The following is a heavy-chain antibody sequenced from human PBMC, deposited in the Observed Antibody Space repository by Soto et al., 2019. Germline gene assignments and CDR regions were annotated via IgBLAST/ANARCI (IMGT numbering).Heavy chain of an antibody. D-gene: IGHD1-26*01. J-gene: IGHJ4*02. CDR2: TTHRDSST. CDR3: SRYSGSYWHYLDF. Sequence: PGESLKISCKGSGSSFASHWVAWVRQRHEKGLEWIGTTTHRDSSTKYSSAFRGHVTISADTSVSTDYLQWRSLAATDSDIYYCSRYSGSYWHYLDFWGQGTLVTVS. CDR1: GSSFASHW. V-gene: IGHV5-51*01.